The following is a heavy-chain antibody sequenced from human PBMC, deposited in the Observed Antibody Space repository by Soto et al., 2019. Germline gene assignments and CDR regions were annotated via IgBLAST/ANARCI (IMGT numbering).Heavy chain of an antibody. Sequence: PSETLSLTCAVYGGSFSGYYWSWIRQPPGKGLEWIGEINHSGSTNYNPSLKSRVTISVDTSKNQFSLKLSSVTAADTAVYYCAEGRYSSSWYSVYYYYMDVWGKGTTVTVSS. CDR1: GGSFSGYY. D-gene: IGHD6-13*01. V-gene: IGHV4-34*01. CDR3: AEGRYSSSWYSVYYYYMDV. J-gene: IGHJ6*03. CDR2: INHSGST.